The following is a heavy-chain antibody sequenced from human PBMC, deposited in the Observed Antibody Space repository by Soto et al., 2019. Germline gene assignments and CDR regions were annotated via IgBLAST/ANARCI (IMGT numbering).Heavy chain of an antibody. CDR2: VYNSGST. D-gene: IGHD1-1*01. Sequence: SETLSLTCTVSGGSISSNYWTWIRQPPGKGLEWIGYVYNSGSTNYNPSLKRRVTISEDTSKSQFSLKVNSMTAADTAFYYCARYRREAVSGYTLDNLGQGIFVTVSS. CDR3: ARYRREAVSGYTLDN. J-gene: IGHJ4*02. CDR1: GGSISSNY. V-gene: IGHV4-59*01.